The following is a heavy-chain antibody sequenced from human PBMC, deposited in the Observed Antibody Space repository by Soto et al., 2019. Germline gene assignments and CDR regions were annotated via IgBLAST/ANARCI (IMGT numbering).Heavy chain of an antibody. CDR3: ARGGRDGYNFYYYYGMDV. J-gene: IGHJ6*02. CDR2: MNPNSGNT. V-gene: IGHV1-8*01. Sequence: ASVKVSCKASGYTFTSYDINWVRQATGQGLEWMGWMNPNSGNTGYAQKFQGRVTMTRNTSISTAYMELSSLRSEDTAVYYCARGGRDGYNFYYYYGMDVWGQGTTVTVSS. D-gene: IGHD5-12*01. CDR1: GYTFTSYD.